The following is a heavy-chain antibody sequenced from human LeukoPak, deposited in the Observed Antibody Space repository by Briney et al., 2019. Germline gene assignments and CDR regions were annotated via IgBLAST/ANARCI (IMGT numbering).Heavy chain of an antibody. CDR2: IYHSGTT. Sequence: SETLSLTCAVSGTSISLSNWWTWVRQPPGKGLEWIGEIYHSGTTNYNPSLKSRATISLDKSRNQFSLNLNSVSAADTAVYYCARSYFGSGTFNGFDYWGQGTLVTVSS. V-gene: IGHV4-4*02. CDR1: GTSISLSNW. J-gene: IGHJ4*02. D-gene: IGHD3-10*01. CDR3: ARSYFGSGTFNGFDY.